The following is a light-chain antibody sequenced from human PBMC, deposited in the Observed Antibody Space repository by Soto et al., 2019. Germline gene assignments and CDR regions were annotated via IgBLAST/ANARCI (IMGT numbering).Light chain of an antibody. CDR1: SSNIGAGSD. CDR2: GNT. J-gene: IGLJ1*01. CDR3: QTYNSSLSGLYV. Sequence: QSALTQPPSISGAPGHRGTISCTGSSSNIGAGSDVHWYHQLPGTAPKLLIYGNTNRPSGVPDRFSGSKSGTSASLAIAGLQTEDEGDYYCQTYNSSLSGLYVFGTGPKVTVL. V-gene: IGLV1-40*01.